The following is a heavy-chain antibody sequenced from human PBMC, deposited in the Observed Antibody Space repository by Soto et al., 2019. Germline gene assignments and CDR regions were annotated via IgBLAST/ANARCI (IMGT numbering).Heavy chain of an antibody. CDR1: GGSISSYY. J-gene: IGHJ5*02. Sequence: SETLSLTCTVSGGSISSYYWSWIRQPPGKGLEWIGYIYYSGSTNYNPSLKSRVTISVDTSKNQFSLKLSSVTAADTAVYYCARADYDILTGPMIGWFDPWGQGTLVTVS. V-gene: IGHV4-59*01. CDR3: ARADYDILTGPMIGWFDP. D-gene: IGHD3-9*01. CDR2: IYYSGST.